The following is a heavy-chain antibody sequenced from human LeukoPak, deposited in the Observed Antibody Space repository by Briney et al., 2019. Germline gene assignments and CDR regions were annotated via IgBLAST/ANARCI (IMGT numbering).Heavy chain of an antibody. CDR2: INPNSGGT. Sequence: ASVKVSCKASGYTFTGYYMHWVRQAPGQGLEWMGWINPNSGGTNYAQKFQGRVTMTRDTSISTAYMELSRLRSDDTALYYRARTLYIAAVPGGFDYWGQGTLVTVSS. V-gene: IGHV1-2*02. CDR1: GYTFTGYY. J-gene: IGHJ4*02. D-gene: IGHD6-13*01. CDR3: ARTLYIAAVPGGFDY.